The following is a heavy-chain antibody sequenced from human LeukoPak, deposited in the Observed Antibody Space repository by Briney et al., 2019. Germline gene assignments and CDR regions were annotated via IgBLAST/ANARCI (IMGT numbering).Heavy chain of an antibody. D-gene: IGHD4-23*01. CDR2: MNPNSGNT. V-gene: IGHV1-8*01. CDR1: GFTFTSHD. CDR3: AKERSLNGGYSDGYFDH. Sequence: GASVKVSCKASGFTFTSHDYNWVRQATGQGLEWMGWMNPNSGNTGYAQKFQGRVTMTRDTSITTVYMELSSLTSEDTAVYYCAKERSLNGGYSDGYFDHWGQGTLVTVSS. J-gene: IGHJ4*02.